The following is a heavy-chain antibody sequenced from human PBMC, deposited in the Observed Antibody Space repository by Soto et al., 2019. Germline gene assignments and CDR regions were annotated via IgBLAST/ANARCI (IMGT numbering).Heavy chain of an antibody. V-gene: IGHV3-33*01. CDR2: IWHDGSNK. Sequence: PGGSLRLSCEASGFTFSSYGMHWVRQAPGKGLEWVAVIWHDGSNKYYADSVKGRFTISRDNSKNTQYLQMNSLRAEDTAVYYCARMFYYYDTSGYYRFDYWGQGALVTVSS. CDR3: ARMFYYYDTSGYYRFDY. J-gene: IGHJ4*02. CDR1: GFTFSSYG. D-gene: IGHD3-22*01.